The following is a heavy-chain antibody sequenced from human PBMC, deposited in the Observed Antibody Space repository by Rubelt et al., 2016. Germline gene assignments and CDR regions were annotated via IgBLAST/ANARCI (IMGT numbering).Heavy chain of an antibody. Sequence: QMQLHESGPGLVKPSETLSLTCTVSGGSVSSRDLYWDWVRQPPGKGLEWIGSFYDNANIYYNPSLKSRVTISVETSKNQFSLNLSSLTAADTAVYYCATIGHGGNYFFDHWGQGTLVTVSS. CDR3: ATIGHGGNYFFDH. J-gene: IGHJ4*02. V-gene: IGHV4-39*07. CDR1: GGSVSSRDLY. CDR2: FYDNANI. D-gene: IGHD4-23*01.